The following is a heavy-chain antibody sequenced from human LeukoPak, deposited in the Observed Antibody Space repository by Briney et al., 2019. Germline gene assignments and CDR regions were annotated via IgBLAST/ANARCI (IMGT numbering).Heavy chain of an antibody. V-gene: IGHV4-4*02. CDR1: GDSISGTHW. CDR2: IYHTGST. D-gene: IGHD2-15*01. Sequence: SGTLSLTCGVFGDSISGTHWWSWVRQPPGKGLEWIGEIYHTGSTSYNPSLKSRVTISVDTSKNQFSLKLSSVTAADTAVYYCARDPTSALYCSGGSRYPYFDYWGQGTLVPVSS. CDR3: ARDPTSALYCSGGSRYPYFDY. J-gene: IGHJ4*02.